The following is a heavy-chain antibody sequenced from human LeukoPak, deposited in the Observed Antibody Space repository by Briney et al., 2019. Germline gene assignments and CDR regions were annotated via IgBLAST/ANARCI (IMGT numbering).Heavy chain of an antibody. V-gene: IGHV3-21*01. CDR2: ISSSSIYI. CDR1: GFTFSTYS. CDR3: ARELYIRDGYNSYMDV. Sequence: GGSLRLSCAASGFTFSTYSMNWVRQAPGKGLEWVSSISSSSIYIYYADSVKGRFTISRDNAKNSLYLQMNSLRAEDTAVYYCARELYIRDGYNSYMDVWGRGTTVTVSS. D-gene: IGHD5-24*01. J-gene: IGHJ6*03.